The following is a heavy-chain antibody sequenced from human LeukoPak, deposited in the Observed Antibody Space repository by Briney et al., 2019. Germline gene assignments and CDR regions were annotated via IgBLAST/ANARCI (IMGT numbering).Heavy chain of an antibody. CDR2: IRGDESRK. D-gene: IGHD3-22*01. J-gene: IGHJ3*02. Sequence: GGSLRLSCAASGFTFSSYAMSWLRQAPGKGLEWVANIRGDESRKYYLYSVTGRFTISRDNAKNSLYLQMNSLRAEDTAVYYCARDANYHVSSDYYDAFDIWGQGTMVTVSS. CDR3: ARDANYHVSSDYYDAFDI. CDR1: GFTFSSYA. V-gene: IGHV3-7*01.